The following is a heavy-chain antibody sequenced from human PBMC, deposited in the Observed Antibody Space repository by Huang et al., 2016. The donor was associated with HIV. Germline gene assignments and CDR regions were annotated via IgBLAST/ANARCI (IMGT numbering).Heavy chain of an antibody. CDR1: GFTFNDHY. CDR2: IRTNGRNI. V-gene: IGHV3-11*04. D-gene: IGHD3-3*01. Sequence: QVQLVESGGGLVKPGGSLRLSCAASGFTFNDHYVTWIRQAPGKGLEWVSYIRTNGRNIYYADSVKGRFTISRDNANNSLYLQMSSLRAEDTAVYYCARLRYEIWSGYPQYFDSWGQGTHVTVSS. CDR3: ARLRYEIWSGYPQYFDS. J-gene: IGHJ4*02.